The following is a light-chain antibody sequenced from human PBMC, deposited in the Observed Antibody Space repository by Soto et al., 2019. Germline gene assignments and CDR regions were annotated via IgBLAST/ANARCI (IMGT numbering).Light chain of an antibody. V-gene: IGKV3-20*01. J-gene: IGKJ2*01. CDR2: GAS. Sequence: EIVLTQSPGTLSLSPGERATLSCRASQSVSSSYLAWYQQKPGQAPRPIFYGASSRATGIPDRFSGSGSGTDFTLTISRLEPEDFAVYYCLQYGSSPYTFGKGTKLEIK. CDR3: LQYGSSPYT. CDR1: QSVSSSY.